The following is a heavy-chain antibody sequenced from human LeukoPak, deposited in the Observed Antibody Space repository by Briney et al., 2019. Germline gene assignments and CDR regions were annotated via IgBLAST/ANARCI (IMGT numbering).Heavy chain of an antibody. CDR2: IKQDGGEK. V-gene: IGHV3-7*01. CDR1: GFTFSCYW. Sequence: GGSLRLSCAASGFTFSCYWMSWVRQAPGKGLEWVANIKQDGGEKYYVDSVKGRFTISRDNALNSLYLQMNSLRAEDTAVYYCARDRSVADTYYYGMDVWGQGTTVTVSS. D-gene: IGHD6-19*01. CDR3: ARDRSVADTYYYGMDV. J-gene: IGHJ6*02.